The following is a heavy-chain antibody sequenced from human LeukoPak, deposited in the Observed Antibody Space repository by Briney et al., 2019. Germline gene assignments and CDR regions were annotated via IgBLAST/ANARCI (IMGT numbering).Heavy chain of an antibody. CDR3: ARGPVGATELFDY. Sequence: EASVKVSCKASGGTFSSYAISWVRQAPGQGLEWMGWISAYNGNTNYAQKLQGRVTMTTDTSTSTAYMELRSLRSDDTAVYYCARGPVGATELFDYWGQGTLVTVSS. D-gene: IGHD1-26*01. J-gene: IGHJ4*02. V-gene: IGHV1-18*01. CDR2: ISAYNGNT. CDR1: GGTFSSYA.